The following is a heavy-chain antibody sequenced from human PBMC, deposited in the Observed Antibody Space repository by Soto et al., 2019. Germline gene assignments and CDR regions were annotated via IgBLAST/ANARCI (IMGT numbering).Heavy chain of an antibody. CDR1: GFTFSSYS. D-gene: IGHD2-2*01. Sequence: GGSLRLSCAASGFTFSSYSMNWVRQAPGEGLEWVSYISSSSSTIYYADSVKGRFTISRDNAKNALYLQMNSLRDEDTAVYYCARGYCISTSCDVGGSACAMDVWGQGTRVTVCS. CDR2: ISSSSSTI. J-gene: IGHJ6*02. CDR3: ARGYCISTSCDVGGSACAMDV. V-gene: IGHV3-48*02.